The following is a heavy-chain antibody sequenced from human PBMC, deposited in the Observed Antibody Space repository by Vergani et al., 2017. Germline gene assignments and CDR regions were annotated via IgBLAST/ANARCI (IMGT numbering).Heavy chain of an antibody. J-gene: IGHJ6*02. CDR2: ISGSGGNT. V-gene: IGHV3-23*01. CDR3: AQGVYWISTSCYVGRGYYDGMAV. D-gene: IGHD2-2*01. CDR1: GFTFSSYA. Sequence: EVPLLESGGGLVQPGGSLRLSCAASGFTFSSYAMSWVRQVPGKGLEWVSGISGSGGNTYYANSVKGRFTISRDKSKNTLSLQMNRLRADDTAVYYCAQGVYWISTSCYVGRGYYDGMAVWGQGTTVTFSS.